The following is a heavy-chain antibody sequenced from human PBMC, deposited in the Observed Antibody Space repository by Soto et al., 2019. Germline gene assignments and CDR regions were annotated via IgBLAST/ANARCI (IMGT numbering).Heavy chain of an antibody. V-gene: IGHV4-59*01. CDR3: ARTYSSSWYHWFDP. CDR2: IYYSGST. CDR1: GGSISSYY. Sequence: SETLSLTCTVSGGSISSYYWSWIRQPPGKGLEWIGYIYYSGSTNYNPSLKSRVTISVDTSKNQFSLKLSSVTAADTAVYYCARTYSSSWYHWFDPWGQGTLVTVSS. D-gene: IGHD6-13*01. J-gene: IGHJ5*02.